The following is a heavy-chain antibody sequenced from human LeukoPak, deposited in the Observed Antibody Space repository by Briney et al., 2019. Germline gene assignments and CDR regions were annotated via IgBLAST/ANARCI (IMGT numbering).Heavy chain of an antibody. CDR3: ARDRIGGEEY. CDR1: GITFSNYY. D-gene: IGHD3-16*01. V-gene: IGHV3-11*04. CDR2: ISSSGSNK. J-gene: IGHJ4*02. Sequence: GGSLRLSCAASGITFSNYYMTWIRQAPGKGLEWVSYISSSGSNKYYADSVKGRFTISRDNAKNSLYLQMDSLRAEDTAVYYCARDRIGGEEYWGQGTLVTVSS.